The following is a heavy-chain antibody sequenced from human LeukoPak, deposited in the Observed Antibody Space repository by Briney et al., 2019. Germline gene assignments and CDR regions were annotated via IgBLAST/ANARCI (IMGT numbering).Heavy chain of an antibody. CDR3: VKALTDDAVDI. J-gene: IGHJ3*02. CDR2: ITRYGDTT. V-gene: IGHV3-64D*06. CDR1: GFTFSTFP. Sequence: GGSLRLSCSASGFTFSTFPMHWVRQAPGKGLEYFSAITRYGDTTYYADSVKGRFTISRDNSKNTLYLQMSSLRPEDTAVYYCVKALTDDAVDIWGQGTMVTVS.